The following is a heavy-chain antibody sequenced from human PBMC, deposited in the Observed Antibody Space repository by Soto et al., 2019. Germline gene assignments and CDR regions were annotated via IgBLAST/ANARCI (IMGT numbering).Heavy chain of an antibody. D-gene: IGHD3-3*01. Sequence: QITLNASGPTVVRPTEPLTLTCRFSGFSLTTSGVGVGWIRQSPGKAPEWLALTYWDDGKRYSASLQSRPTITKQPSKNQGVLTVSDLDPTDTATYYCAHRVLRTVFGLVTTTAIYFDFWGQGTPVAVSS. CDR2: TYWDDGK. CDR1: GFSLTTSGVG. V-gene: IGHV2-5*02. J-gene: IGHJ4*02. CDR3: AHRVLRTVFGLVTTTAIYFDF.